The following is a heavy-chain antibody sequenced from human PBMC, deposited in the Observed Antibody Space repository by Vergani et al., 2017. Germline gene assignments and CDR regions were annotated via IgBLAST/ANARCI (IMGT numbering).Heavy chain of an antibody. CDR3: ARAPIGSTMFGVVIIRFAFDI. V-gene: IGHV4-31*11. J-gene: IGHJ3*02. CDR1: GCSISSGGYY. D-gene: IGHD3-3*01. CDR2: IYYSGST. Sequence: QVQLQESGPGLVKPSQTLSLTCAVSGCSISSGGYYWSWIRQHPGKGLEWTGYIYYSGSTYYNPSLKSRVTISVDTSKNQFSLKLSSVTAADTAVYYCARAPIGSTMFGVVIIRFAFDIWGQGTMVTVSS.